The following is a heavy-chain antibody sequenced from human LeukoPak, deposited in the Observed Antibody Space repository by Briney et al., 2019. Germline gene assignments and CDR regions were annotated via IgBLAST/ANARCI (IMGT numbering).Heavy chain of an antibody. J-gene: IGHJ4*02. CDR3: TSVYDFWSGRAY. Sequence: PGGSLRLSXAASGFTFSGSAMHWVRQASGKGMEWVGRIRSKANSYATAYAASVKGRFTISRDDSKNTAYLQMNSLKTEDTAVYYCTSVYDFWSGRAYWGQGTLVTVSS. CDR2: IRSKANSYAT. D-gene: IGHD3-3*01. CDR1: GFTFSGSA. V-gene: IGHV3-73*01.